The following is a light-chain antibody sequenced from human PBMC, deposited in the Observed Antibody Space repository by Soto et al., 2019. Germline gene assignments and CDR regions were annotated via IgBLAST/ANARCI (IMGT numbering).Light chain of an antibody. CDR1: QSISSY. J-gene: IGKJ3*01. CDR2: AAS. CDR3: QQSYSTPPFT. V-gene: IGKV1-39*01. Sequence: DIQMTQSPSSLSAPVGDRVTITCRASQSISSYLNWYQQKPGKAPKLLIYAASSLQSGVPSRFSGSGSGTDLTLTISSLQPEDFATYYCQQSYSTPPFTFGPGTKVDIK.